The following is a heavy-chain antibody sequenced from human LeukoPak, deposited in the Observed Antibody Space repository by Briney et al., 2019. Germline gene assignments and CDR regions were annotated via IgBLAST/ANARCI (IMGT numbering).Heavy chain of an antibody. J-gene: IGHJ4*02. CDR1: GGTFSSYA. CDR2: IIPIFGTA. CDR3: ARDFTGDGYNSFDY. Sequence: ASVKVSCKASGGTFSSYAISWVRQAPGQGLEWMGGIIPIFGTANYAQKFQGRVTITTDGSTSTAYMELSSLRSEDTAVYYCARDFTGDGYNSFDYWGQGTLVTVSS. D-gene: IGHD5-24*01. V-gene: IGHV1-69*05.